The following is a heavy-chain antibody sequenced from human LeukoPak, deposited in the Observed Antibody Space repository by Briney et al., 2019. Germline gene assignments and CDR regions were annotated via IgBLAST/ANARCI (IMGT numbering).Heavy chain of an antibody. D-gene: IGHD2-2*01. CDR1: GYTFTSYG. J-gene: IGHJ4*02. V-gene: IGHV1-18*01. CDR3: AKGPSSRVPAALDY. CDR2: ISAYNGNT. Sequence: ASVKVSCKASGYTFTSYGISWVRQAPGQGLEWMGWISAYNGNTNYAQKLQGRVTMTTDTSTSTAYMELRSLRSDDTAVYYCAKGPSSRVPAALDYWGQGTLVTVSS.